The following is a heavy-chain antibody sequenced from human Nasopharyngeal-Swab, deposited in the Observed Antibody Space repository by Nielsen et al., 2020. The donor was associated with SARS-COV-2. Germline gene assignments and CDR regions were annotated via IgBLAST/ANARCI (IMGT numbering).Heavy chain of an antibody. D-gene: IGHD6-19*01. V-gene: IGHV4-59*01. CDR3: ARDQRSGWFDAFDI. J-gene: IGHJ3*02. CDR2: IYYSGST. Sequence: WIRQPPGQGLEWIGYIYYSGSTNYNPSLKSRVTISVDTSKNQFSLKLSSVTAADTAVYYCARDQRSGWFDAFDIWGQGTMVTVS.